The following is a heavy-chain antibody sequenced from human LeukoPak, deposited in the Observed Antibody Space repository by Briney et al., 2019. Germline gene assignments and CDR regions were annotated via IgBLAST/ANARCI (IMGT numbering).Heavy chain of an antibody. J-gene: IGHJ6*03. CDR3: AREGATIFGVVSYYYYYYYMDV. V-gene: IGHV1-46*01. CDR1: GYTFTSYY. CDR2: INPSGGST. D-gene: IGHD3-3*01. Sequence: GASVTVSCKASGYTFTSYYMHWVRQAPGQGLEWMGIINPSGGSTSYAQKFQGRVTMTRDMSTSTVYMELSSLRSEDTAVYYCAREGATIFGVVSYYYYYYYMDVWGKGTTVTVSS.